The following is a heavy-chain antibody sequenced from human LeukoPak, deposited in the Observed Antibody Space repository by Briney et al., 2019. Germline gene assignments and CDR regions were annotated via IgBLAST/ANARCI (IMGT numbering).Heavy chain of an antibody. CDR3: ATLAVGGNNCFDP. V-gene: IGHV1-24*01. CDR1: GYTLTELS. D-gene: IGHD6-19*01. CDR2: FDPKDGET. J-gene: IGHJ5*02. Sequence: GASVKVSCKVSGYTLTELSMHWVRQAPGKGLEWMGGFDPKDGETFYAQKFQGRVTMTEDTSTDTAYMELSSLRSEDTAVYYCATLAVGGNNCFDPWGQGTLVTVSS.